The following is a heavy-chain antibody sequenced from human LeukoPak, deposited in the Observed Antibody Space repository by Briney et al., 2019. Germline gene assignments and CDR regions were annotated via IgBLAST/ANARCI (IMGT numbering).Heavy chain of an antibody. CDR1: GGTFSDYA. V-gene: IGHV1-2*02. CDR2: INPNSGGT. J-gene: IGHJ4*02. Sequence: ASVKVSCKASGGTFSDYALNWVRQAPGQGLEWMGWINPNSGGTNYAQKFQGRVTMTRDTSISTAYMELSRLRSDDTAVYYCASGDYGDPPLNYWGQGTLVTVSS. CDR3: ASGDYGDPPLNY. D-gene: IGHD4/OR15-4a*01.